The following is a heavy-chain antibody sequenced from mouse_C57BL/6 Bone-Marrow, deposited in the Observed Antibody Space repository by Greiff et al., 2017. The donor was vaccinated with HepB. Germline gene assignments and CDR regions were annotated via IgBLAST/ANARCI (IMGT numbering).Heavy chain of an antibody. CDR3: ARRGYGSSYVAY. CDR2: ISGGGGNT. D-gene: IGHD1-1*01. J-gene: IGHJ3*01. CDR1: GFTFSSYT. V-gene: IGHV5-9*01. Sequence: DVMLVESGGGLVKPGGSLKLSCAASGFTFSSYTMSWVRQTPEKRLEWVATISGGGGNTYYPDSVKGRFTISRDNAKNTLYLQMSSLRSEDTALYYCARRGYGSSYVAYWGQGTLVTVSA.